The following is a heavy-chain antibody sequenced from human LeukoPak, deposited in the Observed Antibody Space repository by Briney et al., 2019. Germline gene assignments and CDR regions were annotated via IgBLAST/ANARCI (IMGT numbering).Heavy chain of an antibody. V-gene: IGHV4-59*01. D-gene: IGHD3-22*01. CDR1: GGSISGYY. CDR3: ARDSNYYDSSGYYSPYYYYYYMDV. CDR2: IYYSGST. J-gene: IGHJ6*03. Sequence: SETLSLTCTVSGGSISGYYWSWIRQPPGKGLEWIGYIYYSGSTNYNPSLKSRVTISVDTSKNQFSLKLSSVTAADTAVYYCARDSNYYDSSGYYSPYYYYYYMDVWGKGTTVTVSS.